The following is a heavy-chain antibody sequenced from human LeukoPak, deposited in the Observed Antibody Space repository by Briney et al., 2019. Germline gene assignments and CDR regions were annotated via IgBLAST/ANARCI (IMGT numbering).Heavy chain of an antibody. J-gene: IGHJ4*02. CDR3: ARGYSGYDPFDY. Sequence: PSETLSLSCVVYGGSFSGYYWSWIRQPPGKGLEWIGEINHSGSTNYNPSLKSRVTISVDTSKNQFSLTLSSVPAAAAAVYYCARGYSGYDPFDYWGQGTLVTVSS. CDR2: INHSGST. CDR1: GGSFSGYY. D-gene: IGHD5-12*01. V-gene: IGHV4-34*01.